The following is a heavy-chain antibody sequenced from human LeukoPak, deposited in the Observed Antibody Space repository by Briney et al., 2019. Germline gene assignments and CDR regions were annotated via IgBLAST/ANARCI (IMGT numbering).Heavy chain of an antibody. J-gene: IGHJ3*02. V-gene: IGHV3-23*01. Sequence: GGSLRLSCAASGFTFSSYAMSWVRQAPGKGLEWVSAISGSGGSTYYADSVKGRFTIPRDNYKNTLYLQMNSLRAEDTTVYYCAKDRASIYYDSSGCYYEDAFDIWGQGTMVTVSS. CDR1: GFTFSSYA. D-gene: IGHD3-22*01. CDR3: AKDRASIYYDSSGCYYEDAFDI. CDR2: ISGSGGST.